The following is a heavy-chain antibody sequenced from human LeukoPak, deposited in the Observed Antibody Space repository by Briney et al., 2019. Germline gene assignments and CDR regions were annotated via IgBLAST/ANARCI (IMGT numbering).Heavy chain of an antibody. CDR1: GGSISSGGYY. D-gene: IGHD3-10*01. V-gene: IGHV4-31*03. Sequence: SETLSLTCTVSGGSISSGGYYWSWIRQHPGKGLEWIGYIYYSGSTYYNPSLKSRVTISVDTSKNQFSLKLSSVTAADTAVYYCARDFVLGSGTYYYYGMDVWGQGTTVTVSS. J-gene: IGHJ6*02. CDR3: ARDFVLGSGTYYYYGMDV. CDR2: IYYSGST.